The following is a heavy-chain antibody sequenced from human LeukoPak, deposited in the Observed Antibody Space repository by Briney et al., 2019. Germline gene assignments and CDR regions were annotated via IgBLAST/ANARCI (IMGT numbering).Heavy chain of an antibody. J-gene: IGHJ3*02. CDR3: ARDIYEGADAFDI. Sequence: PSETLSLTCTVSGGSISSGSYYWSWIRKPAGKGLEWIGRIHTRGRTNYNPSLKSRVTISVDTSKNQFSLKLSSVTAADTAVYYCARDIYEGADAFDIWGQGTMVTVSS. D-gene: IGHD1-26*01. V-gene: IGHV4-61*02. CDR2: IHTRGRT. CDR1: GGSISSGSYY.